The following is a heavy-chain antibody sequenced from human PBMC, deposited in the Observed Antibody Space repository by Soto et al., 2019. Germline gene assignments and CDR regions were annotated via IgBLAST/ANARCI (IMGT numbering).Heavy chain of an antibody. CDR1: GYTFASYG. CDR3: ARDESGYSYGYDY. J-gene: IGHJ4*02. D-gene: IGHD5-18*01. Sequence: QVQLLQSRAEVKTLGASVKVSCEASGYTFASYGITWVRQAPGQGLEWMGWISVYNGNTKYAEKLQGRVTMTRDTSTSTAYMELRSLRSDDTAVYYCARDESGYSYGYDYWGQGTLVTVSS. V-gene: IGHV1-18*01. CDR2: ISVYNGNT.